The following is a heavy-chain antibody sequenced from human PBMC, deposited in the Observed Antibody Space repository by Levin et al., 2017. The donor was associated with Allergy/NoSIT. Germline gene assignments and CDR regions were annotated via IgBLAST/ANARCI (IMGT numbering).Heavy chain of an antibody. CDR3: ARVPPTYQRLKNTPKDFYYGLDV. Sequence: ASVKVSCKASGYTFTGYYVHWVRQAPGQGLEWMGRIDPFSGDINYAQKFQGKVTMTRDTMNTAYLEVSRLRTDDTAVDYRARVPPTYQRLKNTPKDFYYGLDVWGQGTTVSVSS. D-gene: IGHD2-2*01. J-gene: IGHJ6*02. V-gene: IGHV1-2*06. CDR2: IDPFSGDI. CDR1: GYTFTGYY.